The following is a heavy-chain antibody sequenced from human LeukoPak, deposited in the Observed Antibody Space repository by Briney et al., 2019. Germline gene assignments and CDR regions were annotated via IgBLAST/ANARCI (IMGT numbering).Heavy chain of an antibody. D-gene: IGHD6-19*01. CDR3: AKTRDSGGYILDF. CDR1: GFTFSRVA. CDR2: IWDDGSET. V-gene: IGHV3-33*06. J-gene: IGHJ4*02. Sequence: PGGSLRLSCAASGFTFSRVAMHWVRQAPGKGLEWVAIIWDDGSETLYADSVRGRFTISRDNSKNMLYLQMSSLRAEDTAVYYCAKTRDSGGYILDFWGQGTLVTVSS.